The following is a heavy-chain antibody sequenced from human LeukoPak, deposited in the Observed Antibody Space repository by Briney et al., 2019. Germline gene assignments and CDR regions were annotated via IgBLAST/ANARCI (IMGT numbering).Heavy chain of an antibody. CDR3: ARDAPNPIAAAGHYYYYYYMDV. J-gene: IGHJ6*03. D-gene: IGHD6-13*01. CDR2: INWNGGST. Sequence: GGSLRLSCAASGFTFDDYGMSWVRQAPGKGLEWVSGINWNGGSTGYADSVKGRFTISRDNAKNSLYPQMNSLRAEDTALYYCARDAPNPIAAAGHYYYYYYMDVWGKGTTVTVSS. CDR1: GFTFDDYG. V-gene: IGHV3-20*04.